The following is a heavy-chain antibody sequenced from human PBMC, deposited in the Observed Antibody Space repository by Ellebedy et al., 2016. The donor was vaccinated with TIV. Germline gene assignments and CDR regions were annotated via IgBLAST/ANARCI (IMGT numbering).Heavy chain of an antibody. CDR1: GYRFTSYW. Sequence: GESLKISCKGSGYRFTSYWIGWARQMPGKGLEWMGIIYPGDSDTRYSPSFQGQVTISADKSISTAYLQWSSLKAADTAMYYCARPDSSGYYTQFDYWGQGTLVTVSS. CDR3: ARPDSSGYYTQFDY. V-gene: IGHV5-51*01. CDR2: IYPGDSDT. D-gene: IGHD3-22*01. J-gene: IGHJ4*02.